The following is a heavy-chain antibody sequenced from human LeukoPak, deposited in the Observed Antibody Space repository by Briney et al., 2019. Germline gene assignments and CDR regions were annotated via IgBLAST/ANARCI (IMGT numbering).Heavy chain of an antibody. CDR2: IYNGGII. Sequence: KPSETLSLTCTVSGDSISRYYWSWIRQPAGKGLEWIGRIYNGGIITYNPSLKSRVTMSIDTSNNQFSLRLRFVTAADTAVYYCAGDSGTTGEVKFDPWGQGTLVTVSS. CDR1: GDSISRYY. V-gene: IGHV4-4*07. CDR3: AGDSGTTGEVKFDP. J-gene: IGHJ5*02. D-gene: IGHD3-10*01.